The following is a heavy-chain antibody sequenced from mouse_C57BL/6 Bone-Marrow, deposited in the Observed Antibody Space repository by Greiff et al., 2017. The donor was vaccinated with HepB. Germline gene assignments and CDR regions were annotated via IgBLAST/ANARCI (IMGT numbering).Heavy chain of an antibody. CDR1: GYTFTSYW. CDR2: IHPNSGST. J-gene: IGHJ4*01. CDR3: ARPPQESDAMDY. Sequence: QVQLKQPGAELVKPGASVKLSCKASGYTFTSYWMHWVKQRPGQGLEWIGMIHPNSGSTNYNEKFKSKATLTVDKSSSTAYMPLSSLTSEDSAVYYGARPPQESDAMDYWGQGTSVTVSS. V-gene: IGHV1-64*01.